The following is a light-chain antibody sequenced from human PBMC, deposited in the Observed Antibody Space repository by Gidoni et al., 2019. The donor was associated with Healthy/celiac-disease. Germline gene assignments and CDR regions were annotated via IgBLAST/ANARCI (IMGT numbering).Light chain of an antibody. J-gene: IGKJ4*01. CDR2: WAS. CDR1: QSLLYSANNKNY. CDR3: QQYYSTPLT. V-gene: IGKV4-1*01. Sequence: DIVMTQSPASLAVSLGERATINCKSSQSLLYSANNKNYLAWYQQKPGQPPKLLIYWASTRESGVPDRVIGSGSGTDFTLTISSLQAEDVAVYYCQQYYSTPLTFGGGTKVEIK.